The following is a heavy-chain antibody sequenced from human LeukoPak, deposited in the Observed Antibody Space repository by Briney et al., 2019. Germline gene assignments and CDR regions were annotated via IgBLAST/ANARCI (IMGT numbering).Heavy chain of an antibody. J-gene: IGHJ4*02. CDR1: GFTFSSYA. CDR2: ISYDGSNK. CDR3: AREGREWLSVGLDY. Sequence: GRPLRLSCAASGFTFSSYAMHWVRQAPGKGLEWVAVISYDGSNKYYVDSVKGRFTISRDNSKNTLYLQMNSLRAEDTAVYYCAREGREWLSVGLDYWGQGTLVTVSS. D-gene: IGHD6-19*01. V-gene: IGHV3-30-3*01.